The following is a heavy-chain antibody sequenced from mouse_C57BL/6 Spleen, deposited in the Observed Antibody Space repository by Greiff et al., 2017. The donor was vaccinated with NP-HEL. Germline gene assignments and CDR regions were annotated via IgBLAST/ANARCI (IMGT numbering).Heavy chain of an antibody. J-gene: IGHJ4*01. Sequence: QVQLQQPGAELVRPGSSVKLSCKASGYTFTSYWMHWVKQRPIQGLEWIGNIDPSDSETHYNQKFKDKATLTVDKSSSTAYMQLSSLTSEDSAVYYCAIYPNYVPRGDYAMDYWGQGTSVTVSS. CDR2: IDPSDSET. CDR1: GYTFTSYW. CDR3: AIYPNYVPRGDYAMDY. D-gene: IGHD1-1*01. V-gene: IGHV1-52*01.